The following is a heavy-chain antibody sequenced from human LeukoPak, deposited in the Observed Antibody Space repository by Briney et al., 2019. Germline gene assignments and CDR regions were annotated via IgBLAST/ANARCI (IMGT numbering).Heavy chain of an antibody. J-gene: IGHJ5*02. D-gene: IGHD6-19*01. CDR3: ARDLLIAVYNWFDP. CDR2: IYHSGST. CDR1: GYSISSTYY. Sequence: PSETLSLTCTVSGYSISSTYYWGWIRQPPGKGLEWIGSIYHSGSTYYNPSLKSRVTISVDTSKNQFSLKLTSVTAADTAVYYCARDLLIAVYNWFDPWGQGTLVTVSS. V-gene: IGHV4-38-2*02.